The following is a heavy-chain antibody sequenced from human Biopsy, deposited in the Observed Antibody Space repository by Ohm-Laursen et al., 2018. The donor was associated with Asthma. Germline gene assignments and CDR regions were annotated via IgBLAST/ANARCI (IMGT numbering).Heavy chain of an antibody. CDR2: VYYSGTS. CDR1: GDSISTTNY. V-gene: IGHV4-39*01. CDR3: ARHWSGNGWQDMYNYFDP. J-gene: IGHJ5*02. Sequence: SQTLSLTCTVSGDSISTTNYWSWIRQPPGKRLEWIGSVYYSGTSYYNPSLKGRLTISVDTSKNNFSLNLGSVTAADTAVYYCARHWSGNGWQDMYNYFDPWGRGTLVTVSS. D-gene: IGHD6-19*01.